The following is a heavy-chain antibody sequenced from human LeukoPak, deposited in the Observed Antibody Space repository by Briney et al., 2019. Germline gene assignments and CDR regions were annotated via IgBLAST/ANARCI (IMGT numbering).Heavy chain of an antibody. Sequence: GASVKVSCKASGGTFSSYAISWVRQAPGRGLEWMGGIIPIFGTANYAQKFQGRVTITADKSTSTAYMELSSLRSEDTAVYYCARDESGLVGATGYYFDYWGQGTLVTVSS. CDR1: GGTFSSYA. J-gene: IGHJ4*02. CDR3: ARDESGLVGATGYYFDY. CDR2: IIPIFGTA. V-gene: IGHV1-69*06. D-gene: IGHD1-26*01.